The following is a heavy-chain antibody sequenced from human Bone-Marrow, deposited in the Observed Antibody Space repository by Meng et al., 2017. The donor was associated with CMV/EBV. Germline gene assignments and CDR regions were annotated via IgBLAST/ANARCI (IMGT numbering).Heavy chain of an antibody. D-gene: IGHD3-16*01. J-gene: IGHJ4*02. V-gene: IGHV3-30-3*01. CDR1: GGNFSSYA. CDR3: ARDSVGYYFDY. Sequence: CEPSGGNFSSYARHWVGQAPGKRLEWMEIVSNNESKKCNANSMKGRFTISRDNSKNTLYLKMNSLRAEDTAVYYCARDSVGYYFDYWGQGTLVTVSS. CDR2: VSNNESKK.